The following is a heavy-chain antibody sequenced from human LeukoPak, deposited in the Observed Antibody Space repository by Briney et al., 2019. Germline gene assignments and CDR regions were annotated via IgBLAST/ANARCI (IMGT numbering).Heavy chain of an antibody. V-gene: IGHV4-38-2*02. CDR3: ARDFGETSLPNWFDP. D-gene: IGHD3-16*01. J-gene: IGHJ5*02. Sequence: SETLSLTCSVSGMSITSRHYWGWIRQTPGKGLEWIGSTSHSDSPYYNPSLESRVTISLDTSRNLFSLKLTSVTATDTAVYFCARDFGETSLPNWFDPWGQGTLVIVSS. CDR2: TSHSDSP. CDR1: GMSITSRHY.